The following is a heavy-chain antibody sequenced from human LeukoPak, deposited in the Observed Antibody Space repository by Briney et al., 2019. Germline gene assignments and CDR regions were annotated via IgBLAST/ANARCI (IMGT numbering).Heavy chain of an antibody. CDR3: ARDNSYYDFWSGRRTTYYYMDV. Sequence: GASVKVSCKASGYTFTSYDINWVRQATGQGLEWMGWMNPNSGNTGYAQKFQGRVTMTRNTSISTAYMGLSSLRSEDTAVYYCARDNSYYDFWSGRRTTYYYMDVWGKGTTVTVSS. D-gene: IGHD3-3*01. J-gene: IGHJ6*03. CDR1: GYTFTSYD. V-gene: IGHV1-8*01. CDR2: MNPNSGNT.